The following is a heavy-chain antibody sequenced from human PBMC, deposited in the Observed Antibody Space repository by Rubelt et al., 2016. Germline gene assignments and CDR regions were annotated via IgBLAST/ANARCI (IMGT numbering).Heavy chain of an antibody. V-gene: IGHV1-18*01. CDR3: ARDGADYSNYARY. D-gene: IGHD4-11*01. CDR1: GYTFTSYG. Sequence: QVQLVQSGAEVKKPGASVKVSCKASGYTFTSYGISWVRQAPGQGLEWMGWISAYNGNTKLSREVQGRVTMTTDTSTSTACMELRSLRSDDTAVYYCARDGADYSNYARYWGQGTLVTVSS. J-gene: IGHJ4*02. CDR2: ISAYNGNT.